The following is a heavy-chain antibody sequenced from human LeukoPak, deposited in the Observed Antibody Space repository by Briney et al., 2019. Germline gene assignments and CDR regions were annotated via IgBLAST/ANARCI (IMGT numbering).Heavy chain of an antibody. CDR2: INPNSGGT. D-gene: IGHD2-2*01. V-gene: IGHV1-2*02. CDR3: ALRSSTSWCLRD. CDR1: GYTFTGYY. Sequence: ASVKVSCKASGYTFTGYYMHWVRQAPGQGLEWMGWINPNSGGTNYAQKFQGRVTMTRDTSISTAYMELSRLRSDDTAVYYCALRSSTSWCLRDWGQGTLVTVSS. J-gene: IGHJ4*02.